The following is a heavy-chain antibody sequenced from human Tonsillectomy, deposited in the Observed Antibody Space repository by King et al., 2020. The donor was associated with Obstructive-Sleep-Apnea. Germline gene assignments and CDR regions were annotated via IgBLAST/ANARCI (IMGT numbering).Heavy chain of an antibody. CDR1: GFTFSSYA. CDR2: ISHDGSNG. CDR3: ARDPELNDYGDYFDS. D-gene: IGHD4-17*01. J-gene: IGHJ4*02. Sequence: VQLVESGGGVVQPGRSLKLSCAASGFTFSSYAMHWVRQAPGKGLEWVVVISHDGSNGYYADSVKGRFTISRDNSKNTLYLQMDSLRAEDTAVYYCARDPELNDYGDYFDSWGQGTLSPSPQ. V-gene: IGHV3-30*04.